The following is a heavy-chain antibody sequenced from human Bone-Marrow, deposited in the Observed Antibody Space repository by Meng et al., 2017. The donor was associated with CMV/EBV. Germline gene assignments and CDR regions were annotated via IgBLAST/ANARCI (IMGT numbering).Heavy chain of an antibody. D-gene: IGHD3-22*01. CDR1: GFTFSSYS. CDR2: ISSSSSYI. V-gene: IGHV3-21*01. CDR3: ARDYRYDSSGYYHDY. J-gene: IGHJ4*02. Sequence: GESLKISCAASGFTFSSYSMNWVRQAPGKGLEWVSSISSSSSYIYYADSVKGRFTISRDNSKNTLYLQMNRLRAEDTAVYYCARDYRYDSSGYYHDYWGQGRLVPVSS.